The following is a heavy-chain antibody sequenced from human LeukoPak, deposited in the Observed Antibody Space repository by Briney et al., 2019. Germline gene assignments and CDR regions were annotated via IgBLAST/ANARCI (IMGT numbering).Heavy chain of an antibody. D-gene: IGHD2-15*01. CDR1: GYTFTGYY. V-gene: IGHV1-2*02. CDR2: INPNSGGT. CDR3: ARSLYCSGGSCSYLDY. J-gene: IGHJ4*02. Sequence: ASVKVSCRASGYTFTGYYMHWVRQAPGQGLEWMGWINPNSGGTDYVQKFQGRVTMTRDTSISTAYMELSRLRSDDTAVYYCARSLYCSGGSCSYLDYWGQGTLVTVSS.